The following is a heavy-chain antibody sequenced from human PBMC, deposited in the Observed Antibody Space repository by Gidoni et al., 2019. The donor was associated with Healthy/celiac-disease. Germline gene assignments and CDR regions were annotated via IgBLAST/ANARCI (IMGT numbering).Heavy chain of an antibody. CDR1: GFTFSSYG. D-gene: IGHD2-2*02. CDR3: ARGADIVVVPAAIEGEDWFDP. Sequence: EVQLVESGGGLVQPGGSVRLSCAASGFTFSSYGMHWVRQAPGKGLVGVSRINSDGSSTSYADSVKGRFTISRDNAKNTLYLQMNSRRAEDTAVYYCARGADIVVVPAAIEGEDWFDPWGQGTLVTVSS. J-gene: IGHJ5*02. CDR2: INSDGSST. V-gene: IGHV3-74*01.